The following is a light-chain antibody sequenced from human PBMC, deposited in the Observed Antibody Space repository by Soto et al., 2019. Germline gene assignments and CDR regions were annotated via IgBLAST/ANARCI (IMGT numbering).Light chain of an antibody. CDR1: QSVSTY. V-gene: IGKV1-39*01. CDR3: QHTYRTPWT. CDR2: GSS. J-gene: IGKJ1*01. Sequence: DIQMTQSPSSLSASVGDRCTITFRAGQSVSTYLNWYQQKPDKAPKLLIYGSSRLQTGVPSRFSGSGSGTDVTLTISSVQPEDFATYFCQHTYRTPWTFGQGTKVDIK.